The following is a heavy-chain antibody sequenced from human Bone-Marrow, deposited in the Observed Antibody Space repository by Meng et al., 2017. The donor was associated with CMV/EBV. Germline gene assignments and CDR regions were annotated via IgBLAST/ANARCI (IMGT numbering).Heavy chain of an antibody. D-gene: IGHD1-26*01. J-gene: IGHJ6*02. CDR2: IYYSGST. CDR1: GGSISSSSYY. Sequence: SETLSLTCTVSGGSISSSSYYWGWIRQPPGKGLEWIGSIYYSGSTYYNPSLKSRVTISVDTSKNQFSLKLSSVTAADTAVYYCAGSRVGALYYYYYGMDVWGQGTTVTASS. V-gene: IGHV4-39*01. CDR3: AGSRVGALYYYYYGMDV.